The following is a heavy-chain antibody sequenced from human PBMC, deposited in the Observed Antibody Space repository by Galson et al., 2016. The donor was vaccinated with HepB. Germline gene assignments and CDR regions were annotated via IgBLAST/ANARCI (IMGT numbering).Heavy chain of an antibody. J-gene: IGHJ4*02. V-gene: IGHV4-61*01. CDR1: VDSVSNGNYY. CDR2: VYFSGST. Sequence: SETLSLTCTVPVDSVSNGNYYWSWIRQPPGKGLEYIGYVYFSGSTKSSPSLESRVNISVDTSKNQFSLKLSSVTAADTALSYCARGVLRLSSFDYWGQGTLVTVSS. D-gene: IGHD2/OR15-2a*01. CDR3: ARGVLRLSSFDY.